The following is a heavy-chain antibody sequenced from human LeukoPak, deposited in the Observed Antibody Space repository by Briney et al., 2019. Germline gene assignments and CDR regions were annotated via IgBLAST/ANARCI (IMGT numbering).Heavy chain of an antibody. CDR2: ISSSGSTT. D-gene: IGHD6-19*01. CDR1: GFTFSSYE. J-gene: IGHJ4*02. V-gene: IGHV3-48*03. Sequence: GGSLRLSCAASGFTFSSYEMNWVRQAPGKGLEWVSYISSSGSTTYYADSVKGRFTISRDNAKNSLYLQMNSLRAEDTAVYYCARDLAPTIAVAGRDYWGQGTLVTVSS. CDR3: ARDLAPTIAVAGRDY.